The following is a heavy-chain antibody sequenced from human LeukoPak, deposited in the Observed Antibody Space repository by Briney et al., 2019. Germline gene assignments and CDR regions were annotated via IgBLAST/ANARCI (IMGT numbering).Heavy chain of an antibody. V-gene: IGHV4-39*01. D-gene: IGHD5-12*01. CDR1: GGSISSSSYY. Sequence: PSETLSLTCTVSGGSISSSSYYWGWIRQPPGKGLEWIGSIYYSGSTYYNPSLKSRVTISVDTSKNQFSLKLSSVTAADTAVYYCARGVGGYDSPFDYWGQGTLVTVSS. CDR3: ARGVGGYDSPFDY. CDR2: IYYSGST. J-gene: IGHJ4*02.